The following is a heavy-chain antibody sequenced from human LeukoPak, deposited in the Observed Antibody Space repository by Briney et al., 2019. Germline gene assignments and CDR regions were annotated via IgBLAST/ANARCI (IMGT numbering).Heavy chain of an antibody. CDR1: GFTFNRFC. V-gene: IGHV3-23*01. J-gene: IGHJ4*02. CDR2: ICGRGDNT. Sequence: GGSLRLSCGASGFTFNRFCMSWVRQAPGKGLEWVSAICGRGDNTWYGDSVKGRFTISRDNSNNILYLQMNSLRAEDTAMYYCAKDLWASETVIGTSRLADSWGQGTLVTVST. CDR3: AKDLWASETVIGTSRLADS. D-gene: IGHD6-19*01.